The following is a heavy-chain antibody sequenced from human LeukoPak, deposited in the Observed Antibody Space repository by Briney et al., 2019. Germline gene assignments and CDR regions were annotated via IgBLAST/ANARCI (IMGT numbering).Heavy chain of an antibody. D-gene: IGHD3-10*01. Sequence: GGSLRLPCAASGFTFSSYAMSWVRQAPGKGLEWVSAISGSGGSTYYADSVKARFTISGDNSKNTLYLQMNSLRAEDTAVYYCAKEPDGYYGFDYWGQGTLVTVSS. V-gene: IGHV3-23*01. CDR2: ISGSGGST. J-gene: IGHJ4*02. CDR1: GFTFSSYA. CDR3: AKEPDGYYGFDY.